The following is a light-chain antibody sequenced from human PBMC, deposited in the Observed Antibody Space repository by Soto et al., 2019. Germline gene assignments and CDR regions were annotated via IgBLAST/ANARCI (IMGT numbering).Light chain of an antibody. CDR1: SSDVGGYNY. J-gene: IGLJ1*01. CDR3: SSYTSRSTLV. Sequence: QSALTRPASVSGSPRQSITISCTGTSSDVGGYNYVSWYQQHPGKAPKLMIYDVSNRPSGVSNRFSGSKSGNTASLTISGLQAEDEADYYCSSYTSRSTLVFGTGTKLTVL. CDR2: DVS. V-gene: IGLV2-14*01.